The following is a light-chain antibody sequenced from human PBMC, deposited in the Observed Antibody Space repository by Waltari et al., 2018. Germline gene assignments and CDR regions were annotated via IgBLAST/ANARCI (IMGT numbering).Light chain of an antibody. V-gene: IGLV2-23*01. Sequence: GTSSDVGSYNLVSWYQQHPGKAPKLMIYEDNKRPSGVSNRFSGSKSGNTASLPISGLQPEDEADYFCCSFAGYGIYVCGSGTQVSVL. J-gene: IGLJ1*01. CDR3: CSFAGYGIYV. CDR2: EDN. CDR1: SSDVGSYNL.